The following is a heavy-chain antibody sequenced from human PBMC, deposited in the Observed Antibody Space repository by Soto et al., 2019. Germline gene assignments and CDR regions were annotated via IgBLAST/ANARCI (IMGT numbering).Heavy chain of an antibody. CDR1: GFTFGNHW. Sequence: VQLVESGGGWVQPGGSLRLSCTASGFTFGNHWISWVRQAPGKGFEWVANLNQDGSGKFYVDSVRGRFTISRDNAKNSVHLQMDSLGAEDTAVYFCVRDHLGLLDYWGQGTLVTVSS. V-gene: IGHV3-7*01. CDR3: VRDHLGLLDY. J-gene: IGHJ4*02. D-gene: IGHD3-10*01. CDR2: LNQDGSGK.